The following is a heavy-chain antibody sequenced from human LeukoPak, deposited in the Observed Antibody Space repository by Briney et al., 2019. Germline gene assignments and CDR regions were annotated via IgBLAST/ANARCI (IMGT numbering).Heavy chain of an antibody. V-gene: IGHV4-39*01. CDR3: ARQGSAYYFDF. CDR1: GACISGSSHY. Sequence: SETLSLTCTVSGACISGSSHYWGWIRQPPGKELQWIASVYYSGRTNYNPSLKSRVTISVDTSEKQFSLQVNSVTAADTAVYYCARQGSAYYFDFWGQGLPVTVSS. J-gene: IGHJ4*02. D-gene: IGHD2-15*01. CDR2: VYYSGRT.